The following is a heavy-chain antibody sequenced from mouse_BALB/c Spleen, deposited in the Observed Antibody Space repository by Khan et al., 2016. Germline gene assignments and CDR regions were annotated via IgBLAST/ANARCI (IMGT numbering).Heavy chain of an antibody. CDR1: DFNIKDTY. V-gene: IGHV14-3*02. J-gene: IGHJ4*01. D-gene: IGHD1-1*01. CDR2: IDPANGNT. Sequence: VQLQQSGAELVKPGASVKLSCTASDFNIKDTYMHWVKQRPEQGLEWIGRIDPANGNTKYDPKFQGKATITADTSSHTAYLQLSSLTSEDTAVYYCSRANYFGSSSYALDSWGQGTSVTVSS. CDR3: SRANYFGSSSYALDS.